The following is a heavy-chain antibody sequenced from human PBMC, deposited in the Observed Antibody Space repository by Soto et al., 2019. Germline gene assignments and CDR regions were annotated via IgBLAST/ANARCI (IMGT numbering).Heavy chain of an antibody. Sequence: SETLSLTCTVSGGSISSGGYYWSWIRQHPGKGLEWIGYIYYSGSTYYNPSLKSRVTISVDTSKNQFSLKLSSVTAADTAVYYCARGPYYDFWSGYYPHWFDPWGQGTLVTVSS. CDR2: IYYSGST. J-gene: IGHJ5*02. D-gene: IGHD3-3*01. CDR3: ARGPYYDFWSGYYPHWFDP. CDR1: GGSISSGGYY. V-gene: IGHV4-31*03.